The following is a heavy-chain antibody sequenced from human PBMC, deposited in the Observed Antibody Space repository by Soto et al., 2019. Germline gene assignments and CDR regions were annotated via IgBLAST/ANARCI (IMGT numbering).Heavy chain of an antibody. CDR3: ARGLTYYDFWSGYNRHYYYGMDV. Sequence: SETLSLTCAVYGGSFSGYYWSWIRQPPGKGLEWIGEINHSGSTNYNPSLKSRVTISVDTSKNQFSLKLSSVTAADTAVYYCARGLTYYDFWSGYNRHYYYGMDVWGQGATVTVSS. CDR1: GGSFSGYY. D-gene: IGHD3-3*01. J-gene: IGHJ6*02. CDR2: INHSGST. V-gene: IGHV4-34*01.